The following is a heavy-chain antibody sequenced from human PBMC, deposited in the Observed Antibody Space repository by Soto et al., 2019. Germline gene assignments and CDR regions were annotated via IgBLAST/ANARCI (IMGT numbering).Heavy chain of an antibody. CDR1: GGTFSSYA. D-gene: IGHD2-15*01. J-gene: IGHJ6*02. Sequence: SLNVACKASGGTFSSYAISWVRQAPGQGLEWMGGIIPIFGTANYAQKFQGRVTITADESTSTAYMELSSLRSGDTAVYYCARTLGCSGGSCYAMLGYYYYGMDVWGQGTTVSVS. CDR2: IIPIFGTA. V-gene: IGHV1-69*13. CDR3: ARTLGCSGGSCYAMLGYYYYGMDV.